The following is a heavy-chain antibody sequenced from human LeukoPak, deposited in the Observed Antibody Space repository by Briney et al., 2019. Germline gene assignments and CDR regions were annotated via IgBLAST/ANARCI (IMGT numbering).Heavy chain of an antibody. CDR1: GFTFSSYA. CDR3: ARAAVAGTDYYYMDV. Sequence: GGSLRLSCAASGFTFSSYAMSWVRQAPGKGLVWVSRINSDGSSTSYADSVKGRFTISRDNAKNSLYLQMNSLRAEDTALYYCARAAVAGTDYYYMDVWGKGTTVTVSS. D-gene: IGHD6-19*01. CDR2: INSDGSST. J-gene: IGHJ6*03. V-gene: IGHV3-74*01.